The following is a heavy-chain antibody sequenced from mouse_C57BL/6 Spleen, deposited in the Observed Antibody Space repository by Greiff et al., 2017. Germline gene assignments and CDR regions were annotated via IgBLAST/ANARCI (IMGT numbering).Heavy chain of an antibody. CDR3: ARGGSSGPYFDN. CDR1: GYTFTSYW. V-gene: IGHV1-61*01. Sequence: QVQLQQSGAELVRPGSSVKLSCKASGYTFTSYWMDWVKQRPGQGLEWIGNIYPSDSATHYNQKFKDKATFTVDKSSSTSYMQLRSLTSADSAVYYCARGGSSGPYFDNWGHSTTLTVSS. D-gene: IGHD3-2*02. CDR2: IYPSDSAT. J-gene: IGHJ2*01.